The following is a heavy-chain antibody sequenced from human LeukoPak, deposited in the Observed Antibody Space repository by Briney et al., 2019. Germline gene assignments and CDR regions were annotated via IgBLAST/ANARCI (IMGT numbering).Heavy chain of an antibody. CDR2: ISYDGSNK. CDR1: GFTFSSYA. D-gene: IGHD4-17*01. Sequence: GGSLRLSCAASGFTFSSYAMHWVRQAPGKGLEWVAVISYDGSNKYYADSVKGRFTISRDNSKNTLCLQMNSLRAEDTAVYYRARGQQNGDYPREPPDYWGQGTLVTVSS. J-gene: IGHJ4*02. V-gene: IGHV3-30-3*01. CDR3: ARGQQNGDYPREPPDY.